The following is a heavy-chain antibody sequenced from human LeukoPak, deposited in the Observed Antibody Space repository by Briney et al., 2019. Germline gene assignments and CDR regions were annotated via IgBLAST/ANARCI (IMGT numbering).Heavy chain of an antibody. CDR1: GGSITNTNY. D-gene: IGHD4-23*01. Sequence: SETLSVTCGVSGGSITNTNYWTWVRQPPGKGLEWIGSIYYSGSTYYKPSLKSRVTISVDTSKNQFSLRLSSVTAADTAMYYCASRADFGGNSYYFDYWGQGTLVTVSS. CDR3: ASRADFGGNSYYFDY. CDR2: IYYSGST. V-gene: IGHV4-39*01. J-gene: IGHJ4*02.